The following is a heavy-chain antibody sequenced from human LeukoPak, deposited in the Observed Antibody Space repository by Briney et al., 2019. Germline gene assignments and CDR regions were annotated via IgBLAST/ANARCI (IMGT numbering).Heavy chain of an antibody. D-gene: IGHD3-9*01. CDR2: ISYDGSNK. V-gene: IGHV3-30*18. Sequence: QPGRSLRLSCTASGFTFSSYGMHWVRQAPGKGLEWVAVISYDGSNKYYADSVKGRFTISRDNSKITLYLQMNSLRAEDTAVYYCAKGGWLLEPYIDYWGQGTLVTVSS. CDR3: AKGGWLLEPYIDY. J-gene: IGHJ4*02. CDR1: GFTFSSYG.